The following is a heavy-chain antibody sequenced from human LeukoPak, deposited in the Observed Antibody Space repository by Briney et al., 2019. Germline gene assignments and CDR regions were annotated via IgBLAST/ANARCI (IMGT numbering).Heavy chain of an antibody. CDR2: INHSGST. CDR1: GGSFSGYF. CDR3: ARGGQLVLR. Sequence: SETLSLTCAVYGGSFSGYFWSWIRQPPGKGLEWIGEINHSGSTNYNPSLKSRVTISVDTSKNQFSLKLSSVTAADTAVYYCARGGQLVLRWGQGTLVTVSS. V-gene: IGHV4-34*01. J-gene: IGHJ4*02. D-gene: IGHD6-13*01.